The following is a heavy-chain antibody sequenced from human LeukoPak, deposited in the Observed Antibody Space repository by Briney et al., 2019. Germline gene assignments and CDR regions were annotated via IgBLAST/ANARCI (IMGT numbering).Heavy chain of an antibody. J-gene: IGHJ4*02. V-gene: IGHV4-4*07. D-gene: IGHD3-22*01. CDR2: IYTSGST. CDR3: ARYDSSGFGYFDY. CDR1: GGSISSYY. Sequence: SETLSLTCTVSGGSISSYYWSWIRQPAGKGLEWIGRIYTSGSTNYNPSLKRRVTISVDKSKNQFSLKLSSVTAADTAVYYCARYDSSGFGYFDYWGQGTLVTLSS.